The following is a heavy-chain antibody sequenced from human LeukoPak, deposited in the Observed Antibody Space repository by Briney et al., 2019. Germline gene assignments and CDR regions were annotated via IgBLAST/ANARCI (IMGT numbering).Heavy chain of an antibody. J-gene: IGHJ6*02. CDR3: ARVGDILTGYPYYYGMDV. V-gene: IGHV3-30*04. D-gene: IGHD3-9*01. CDR2: ISYDRSNK. CDR1: GFTFSSYA. Sequence: GRSLRLSCAASGFTFSSYAMHWVRQAPGKGLEWVAVISYDRSNKYYADSVKGRFTISRDNSKNTLYLQMNSLRAEDTAVYYCARVGDILTGYPYYYGMDVWGQGTTVTVSS.